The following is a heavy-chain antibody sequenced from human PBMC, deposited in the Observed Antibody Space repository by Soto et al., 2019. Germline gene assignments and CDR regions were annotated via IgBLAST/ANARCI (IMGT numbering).Heavy chain of an antibody. CDR2: INAGNGNT. CDR3: ARDLRYYNWFDP. V-gene: IGHV1-3*01. D-gene: IGHD3-10*01. Sequence: ASVKVSCKASGYTFTSYAMHWVRQAPGQRLEWMGWINAGNGNTKYSQKFQGRVTITRDTSASTAYMELSSLRSEDTAVYYCARDLRYYNWFDPWGQGTLVTVSS. CDR1: GYTFTSYA. J-gene: IGHJ5*02.